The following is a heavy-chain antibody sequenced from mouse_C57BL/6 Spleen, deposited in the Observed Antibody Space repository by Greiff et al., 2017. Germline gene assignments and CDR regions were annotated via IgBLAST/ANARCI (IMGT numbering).Heavy chain of an antibody. CDR3: AAGGTGTDYFDY. V-gene: IGHV1-69*01. Sequence: QVQLQQSGAELVMPGASVKLSCKASGYTFTSYWMHWVKQRPGQGLEWIGEIDPSDSYTNYNQKFKGKSTLTVDKSSSTAYMQLSSLTSEDSAVYYCAAGGTGTDYFDYWGQGTTLTVSS. D-gene: IGHD4-1*01. J-gene: IGHJ2*01. CDR1: GYTFTSYW. CDR2: IDPSDSYT.